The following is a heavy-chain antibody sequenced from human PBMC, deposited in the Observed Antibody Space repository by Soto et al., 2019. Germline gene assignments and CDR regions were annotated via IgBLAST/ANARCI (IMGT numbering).Heavy chain of an antibody. V-gene: IGHV4-39*01. J-gene: IGHJ4*02. CDR1: GGSISSTSYY. Sequence: PSETLSLTCTVSGGSISSTSYYWGWIRQTPGKGLEWIGSISYGGSTYHNPSLRSRVTISVDTSKSQFSLDLTSVTAADTAVYYCARHRRETGTYAQPLDYWGQGTLVTVSS. CDR3: ARHRRETGTYAQPLDY. D-gene: IGHD1-1*01. CDR2: ISYGGST.